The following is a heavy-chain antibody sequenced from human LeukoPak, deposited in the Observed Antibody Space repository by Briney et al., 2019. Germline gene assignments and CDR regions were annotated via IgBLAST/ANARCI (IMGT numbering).Heavy chain of an antibody. CDR1: GFTFSSYG. CDR3: ARSYYQFYYDY. Sequence: PGGSLRLSCAASGFTFSSYGMSWVRQAPGKGLEWVAVISYDGSNKYYADSVKGRFTISRDNSKNTLYLQMNSLRAEDTAVYYCARSYYQFYYDYWGQGTLVTVSS. CDR2: ISYDGSNK. J-gene: IGHJ4*02. V-gene: IGHV3-30*03. D-gene: IGHD3-10*01.